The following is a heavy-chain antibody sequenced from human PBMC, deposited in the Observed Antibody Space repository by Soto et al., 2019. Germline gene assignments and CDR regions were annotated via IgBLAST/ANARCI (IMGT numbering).Heavy chain of an antibody. D-gene: IGHD6-13*01. CDR1: GDSVSSNSAA. Sequence: SQTLSLTSAISGDSVSSNSAAWNWIRQSPSRGLEWLGRTYYRSKWYNDYAVSVKGRITINPDTSKNQFSLQLNSVTPEDTAVYYCARGRSWYRYYYYYGMDVWGQGTTVTVSS. CDR2: TYYRSKWYN. J-gene: IGHJ6*02. CDR3: ARGRSWYRYYYYYGMDV. V-gene: IGHV6-1*01.